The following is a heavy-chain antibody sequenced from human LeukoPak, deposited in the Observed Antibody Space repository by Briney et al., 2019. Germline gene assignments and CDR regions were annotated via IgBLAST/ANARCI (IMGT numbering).Heavy chain of an antibody. Sequence: GGSLRLSCAASGFTFSSYAMHWVRQAPGKGLEWVAVKSYDGSNKYYADSVKGRFTISRDNSKNTLYLQMNSLRAEDTAVYYCARDPHSSGYYAIDYWGQGTLVTVSS. D-gene: IGHD3-22*01. J-gene: IGHJ4*02. V-gene: IGHV3-30-3*01. CDR3: ARDPHSSGYYAIDY. CDR2: KSYDGSNK. CDR1: GFTFSSYA.